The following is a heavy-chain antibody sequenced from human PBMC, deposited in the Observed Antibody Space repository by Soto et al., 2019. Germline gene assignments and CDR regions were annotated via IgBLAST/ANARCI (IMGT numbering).Heavy chain of an antibody. CDR1: GGSFSGYY. D-gene: IGHD3-22*01. V-gene: IGHV4-34*01. J-gene: IGHJ5*02. CDR2: INHSGST. Sequence: QVQLQQWGAGLLKPSETLSLTCAVYGGSFSGYYWSWIRQPPGKGLEWIGEINHSGSTNYNPSLKSRCTISVGRSKNQFSLKLSSVTAADTAVYYCARGYTYYYDSSAPLWFDPWGQGTLVTVSS. CDR3: ARGYTYYYDSSAPLWFDP.